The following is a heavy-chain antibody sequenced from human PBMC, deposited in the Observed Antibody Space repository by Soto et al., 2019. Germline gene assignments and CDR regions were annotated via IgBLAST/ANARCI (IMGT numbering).Heavy chain of an antibody. D-gene: IGHD6-13*01. J-gene: IGHJ4*02. CDR2: TYYRSKWYN. V-gene: IGHV6-1*01. CDR3: ARDQRPSYSSSWPFDY. Sequence: SQTLSLTCAISGDSVSSNSAAWNWIRQSPSRGLEWLGRTYYRSKWYNDYAVSVKSRITINPDTSKNQFSLQLNSVTPEDTAVYYCARDQRPSYSSSWPFDYWRQGTLVTVSS. CDR1: GDSVSSNSAA.